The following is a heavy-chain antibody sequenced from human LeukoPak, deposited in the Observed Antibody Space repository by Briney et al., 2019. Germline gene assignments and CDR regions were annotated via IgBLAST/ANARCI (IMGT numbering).Heavy chain of an antibody. V-gene: IGHV4-59*01. D-gene: IGHD3-10*01. CDR1: GGSISSYY. Sequence: SETLSLTCTVPGGSISSYYWSWIRQPPGKGLEWIGYIYYSWSSNYNPSLKSRVTISVDASKNQYSLKLSSMTAADTAVYYCARCRTTCGELNHWGQGTLVTVSS. CDR3: ARCRTTCGELNH. CDR2: IYYSWSS. J-gene: IGHJ5*02.